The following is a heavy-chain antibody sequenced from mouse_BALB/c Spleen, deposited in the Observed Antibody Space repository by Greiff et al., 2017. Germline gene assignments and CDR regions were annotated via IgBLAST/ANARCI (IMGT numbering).Heavy chain of an antibody. V-gene: IGHV5-15*02. CDR3: ARAYPHYAMDY. Sequence: EVKLMESGGGLVQPGGSRKLSCAASGFTFSDYGMAWVRQAPGKGPEWVAFISNLAYSIYYADTVTGRFTISRENAKNTLYLEMSSLRSEDTAMYYCARAYPHYAMDYWGQGTSVTVSS. CDR2: ISNLAYSI. CDR1: GFTFSDYG. J-gene: IGHJ4*01.